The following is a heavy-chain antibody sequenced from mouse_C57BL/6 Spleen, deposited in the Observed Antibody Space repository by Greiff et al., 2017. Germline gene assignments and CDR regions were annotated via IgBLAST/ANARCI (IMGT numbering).Heavy chain of an antibody. CDR3: ARTIYYGSYAMDY. J-gene: IGHJ4*01. V-gene: IGHV1-55*01. Sequence: VQLQQPGAELVKPGASVKMSCKASGYTFTSYWITWVKQRPGQGLEWIGDIYPGSGSTNYNEKFKSKATLTVDTSSSTAYMQLSSLTSEDSAVYYCARTIYYGSYAMDYWGQGTSVTVSS. CDR1: GYTFTSYW. D-gene: IGHD1-1*01. CDR2: IYPGSGST.